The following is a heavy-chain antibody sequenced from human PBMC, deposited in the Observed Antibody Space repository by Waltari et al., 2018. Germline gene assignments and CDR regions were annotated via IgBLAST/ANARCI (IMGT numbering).Heavy chain of an antibody. J-gene: IGHJ6*03. CDR1: GSTFSSSF. D-gene: IGHD3-10*02. CDR2: IKQDGSEK. CDR3: ARYVRPIYYMDV. V-gene: IGHV3-7*04. Sequence: EVQLVESGRGVVTPGGSLRLSCVPSGSTFSSSFMSGLRQAPGKGLEWVANIKQDGSEKYYVDSVKGRFTISRDNAENSLSLQMNSLRAEDTAVYYCARYVRPIYYMDVWGKGTTVTVSS.